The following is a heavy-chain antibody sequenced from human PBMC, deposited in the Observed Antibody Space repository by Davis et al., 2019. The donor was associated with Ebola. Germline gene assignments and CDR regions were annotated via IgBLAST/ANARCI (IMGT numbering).Heavy chain of an antibody. V-gene: IGHV4-39*01. D-gene: IGHD1-14*01. CDR1: GGSISSSNFY. CDR3: ARHPEVYWFFDL. CDR2: FHYSGST. J-gene: IGHJ2*01. Sequence: MPSETLSLTCTVSGGSISSSNFYWGWIRQPPGKGLEWIGSFHYSGSTYYNPSLKSRVTISVDSSRDQFSLKLSSVTAADTAVYYCARHPEVYWFFDLWGRGTLVTVSS.